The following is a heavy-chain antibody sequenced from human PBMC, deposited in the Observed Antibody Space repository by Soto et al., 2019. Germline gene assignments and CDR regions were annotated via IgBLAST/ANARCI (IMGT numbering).Heavy chain of an antibody. CDR2: IIPIFGTA. V-gene: IGHV1-69*13. D-gene: IGHD2-2*01. CDR3: VLSSSTSCSTCHGPFDP. CDR1: GGTFSSYA. Sequence: GASVKVSCKASGGTFSSYAISWVRQAPGQGLEWMGGIIPIFGTANYAQKFQGRVTITADESTSTAYMELSSLRSEDTAVYYCVLSSSTSCSTCHGPFDPCGQRTLVAVCS. J-gene: IGHJ5*02.